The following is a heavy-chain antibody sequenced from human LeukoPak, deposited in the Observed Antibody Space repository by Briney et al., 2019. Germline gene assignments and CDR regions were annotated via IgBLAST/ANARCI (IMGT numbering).Heavy chain of an antibody. V-gene: IGHV3-48*03. CDR1: GFTFSRFE. Sequence: GGSLRLSCVASGFTFSRFELNWVRQAPGKGLEWVSHISTGTYIAYADSVKGRFTISRDNARNSLYLEMNSLRAEDTAVYYCTREQDREAAATIVGDYWGQGTLVTVSS. D-gene: IGHD3-22*01. CDR2: ISTGTYI. J-gene: IGHJ4*02. CDR3: TREQDREAAATIVGDY.